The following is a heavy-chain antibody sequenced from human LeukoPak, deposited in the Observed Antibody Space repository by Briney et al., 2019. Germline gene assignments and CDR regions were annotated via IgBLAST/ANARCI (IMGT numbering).Heavy chain of an antibody. CDR1: GWSFNDYY. CDR2: INARGDT. CDR3: ARGQVPAARGHNWFDP. J-gene: IGHJ5*02. Sequence: PSETLSLTCAVYGWSFNDYYWNWIRQPPGKGLEWIGEINARGDTNYNPSLKSRVTISVDTSKNQFSLRLTSMIAADTAVYCCARGQVPAARGHNWFDPWGQGTLVTVSS. D-gene: IGHD2-2*01. V-gene: IGHV4-34*01.